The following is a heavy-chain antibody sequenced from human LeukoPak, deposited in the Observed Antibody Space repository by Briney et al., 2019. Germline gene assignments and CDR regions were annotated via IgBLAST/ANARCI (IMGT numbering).Heavy chain of an antibody. CDR2: IYSAGST. Sequence: GSLRLSCAGSGFTVSSHYMSWVRQAPGKGLEWVAVIYSAGSTHYADSVKGRFTISRDNSKNTLYLQMNSLRAEDTAIYYCARDSGPFDYLLSFDYWGQGTLVTVSS. J-gene: IGHJ4*02. D-gene: IGHD3-9*01. V-gene: IGHV3-66*01. CDR3: ARDSGPFDYLLSFDY. CDR1: GFTVSSHY.